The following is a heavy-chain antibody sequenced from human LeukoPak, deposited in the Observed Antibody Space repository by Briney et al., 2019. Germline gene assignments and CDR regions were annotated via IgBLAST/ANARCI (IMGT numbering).Heavy chain of an antibody. CDR3: ARVRMGDDFNPFDC. J-gene: IGHJ4*02. CDR2: IKSDGSET. D-gene: IGHD3-16*01. CDR1: GFTFSSFW. Sequence: GSLRLSCAASGFTFSSFWIYWVRHAPGKGLVWVSRIKSDGSETLYADSVKGRFTISRDNAKNTLYLQMNSLRAEDSAVYYCARVRMGDDFNPFDCWGQGTLVTVSS. V-gene: IGHV3-74*01.